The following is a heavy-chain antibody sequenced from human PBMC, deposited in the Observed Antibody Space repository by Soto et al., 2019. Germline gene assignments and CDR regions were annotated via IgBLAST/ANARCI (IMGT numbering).Heavy chain of an antibody. CDR2: VNQSGTS. CDR3: AKCGASNTCIPTGFDP. J-gene: IGHJ5*02. CDR1: DDSTRSRYW. D-gene: IGHD2-15*01. Sequence: SETLSLTCGVFDDSTRSRYWWTWLRRPPGRGLEWIGEVNQSGTSNYNPSLKSRVSISIDNSKNHFSLTMTSVTAEDTAIYYCAKCGASNTCIPTGFDPWGQGTLVTVSS. V-gene: IGHV4-4*02.